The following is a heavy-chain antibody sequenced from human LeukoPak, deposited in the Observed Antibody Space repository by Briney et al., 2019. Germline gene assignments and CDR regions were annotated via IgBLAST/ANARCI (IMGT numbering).Heavy chain of an antibody. J-gene: IGHJ4*02. D-gene: IGHD3-22*01. V-gene: IGHV3-30-3*01. Sequence: PGGSLRLSCAVSGFTFSSYAMSWVRQAPGKGLVWVAIISYDGSNKYYADSVKGRFTISRDNSKNTLYLQINSLRAEDTAVYYCATDPDSSGYYYPIFDYWGQGTLVTVSS. CDR3: ATDPDSSGYYYPIFDY. CDR2: ISYDGSNK. CDR1: GFTFSSYA.